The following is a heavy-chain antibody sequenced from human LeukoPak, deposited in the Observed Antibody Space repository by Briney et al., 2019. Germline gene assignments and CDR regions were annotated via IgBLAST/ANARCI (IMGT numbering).Heavy chain of an antibody. CDR3: ARRHIIVAGPDYFDY. J-gene: IGHJ4*02. D-gene: IGHD5-12*01. V-gene: IGHV4-39*01. CDR1: GASITSNGYF. CDR2: IYYNGDT. Sequence: SETLSLTCAVTGASITSNGYFWSWIRQPPGKGLEWIGNIYYNGDTYYKPSLKSRVTISVDTFKRQFSLRLNSVTAADTSVYYCARRHIIVAGPDYFDYWGLGTLVTVS.